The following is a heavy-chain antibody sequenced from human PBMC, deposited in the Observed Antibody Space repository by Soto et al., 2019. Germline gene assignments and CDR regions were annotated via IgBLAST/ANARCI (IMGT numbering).Heavy chain of an antibody. J-gene: IGHJ4*02. CDR3: VFYHVSDWETCPIRH. V-gene: IGHV3-7*01. CDR2: KKTNGSEE. CDR1: ELTFRTYL. D-gene: IGHD1-26*01. Sequence: TLRLSCGTSELTFRTYLMTCVVQAPVKKLEWVANKKTNGSEEYYADSVEGRFTISRDNTKNSLYLQMTSLRADDTGMYYCVFYHVSDWETCPIRHWGQGTLVTVSS.